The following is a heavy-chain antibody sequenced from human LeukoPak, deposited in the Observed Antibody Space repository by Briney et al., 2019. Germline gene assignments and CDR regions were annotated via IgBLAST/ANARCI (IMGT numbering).Heavy chain of an antibody. CDR2: INSDGSST. CDR1: GFTFSGYW. V-gene: IGHV3-74*01. Sequence: GGSLRLSCAASGFTFSGYWMHWVRQAPGKGLVWVSRINSDGSSTIYADSVKGRLTISRDNAKNTLYLQMNSLRAEDTAVYYCARGYFYYYMGVWGKGTTVTVSS. J-gene: IGHJ6*03. CDR3: ARGYFYYYMGV.